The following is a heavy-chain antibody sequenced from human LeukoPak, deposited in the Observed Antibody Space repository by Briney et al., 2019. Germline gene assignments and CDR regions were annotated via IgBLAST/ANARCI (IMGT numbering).Heavy chain of an antibody. J-gene: IGHJ5*02. CDR2: IYYSGST. CDR1: GGSISSGGYY. D-gene: IGHD3-3*01. V-gene: IGHV4-31*03. CDR3: ARAYYDFWSGYFQANGSTRLNLFDP. Sequence: SETLSLTCTVSGGSISSGGYYWSWIRQHPGKGLEWIGYIYYSGSTYYDPSLKSRVTISVDTSKNQFSLKLSSVTAADTAVYYCARAYYDFWSGYFQANGSTRLNLFDPWGEGTLVTVSS.